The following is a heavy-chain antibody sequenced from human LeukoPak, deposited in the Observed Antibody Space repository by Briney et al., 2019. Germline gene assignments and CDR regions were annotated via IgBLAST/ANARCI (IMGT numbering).Heavy chain of an antibody. CDR1: GGTFSNYE. CDR2: TIPLYGTS. Sequence: SVKVSCKASGGTFSNYEINWLRQAPGQGLEWLGGTIPLYGTSNYAQRFQDRVTMTADISTTTAYMEMTSLISEDTAVYYCATNSNTGGRGNFFDSWGQGSLVTVTT. J-gene: IGHJ4*02. V-gene: IGHV1-69*06. CDR3: ATNSNTGGRGNFFDS. D-gene: IGHD4-23*01.